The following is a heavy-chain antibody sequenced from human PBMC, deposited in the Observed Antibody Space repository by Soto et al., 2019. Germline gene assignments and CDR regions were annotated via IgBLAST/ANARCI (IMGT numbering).Heavy chain of an antibody. CDR1: GFTFRSYA. CDR2: ISGSGGST. V-gene: IGHV3-23*01. J-gene: IGHJ6*02. D-gene: IGHD4-4*01. CDR3: AKGLQGYYYGMDV. Sequence: GGSLRLSCAASGFTFRSYAMSWVRQAPGKGLEWVSAISGSGGSTYYADSVKGRFTIPRDNSKNTLYLQMNSLRAEDTAAYYCAKGLQGYYYGMDVWGQGTTVTVSS.